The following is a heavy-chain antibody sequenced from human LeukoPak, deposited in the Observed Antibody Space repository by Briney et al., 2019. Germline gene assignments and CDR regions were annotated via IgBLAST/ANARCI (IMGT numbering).Heavy chain of an antibody. Sequence: SETLSLTCAVYGGSFSGYYWSWIRQPPGKGLEWIGEINHSGSTNYNPSLKSRVTISVDTSKNQFSLKLSSVTAADTAVYYCARLDSGGYYYSDYYYGMDVWGQGTTVTVSS. CDR1: GGSFSGYY. CDR2: INHSGST. V-gene: IGHV4-34*01. J-gene: IGHJ6*02. D-gene: IGHD3-22*01. CDR3: ARLDSGGYYYSDYYYGMDV.